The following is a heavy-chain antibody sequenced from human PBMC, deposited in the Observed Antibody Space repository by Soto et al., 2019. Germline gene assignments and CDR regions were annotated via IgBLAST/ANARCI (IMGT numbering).Heavy chain of an antibody. D-gene: IGHD6-19*01. CDR2: IHDSGTT. Sequence: QVQLKESGPDLVKPSETLSLTCTVSGASFGTGSHYWIWFGQPPGKVPEWIGYIHDSGTTNYVSSLKSRVSISADPSRNQFFLKVYSVTAADTAVYYCARGWDAGYWGQGTLVTVSS. V-gene: IGHV4-61*01. CDR3: ARGWDAGY. CDR1: GASFGTGSHY. J-gene: IGHJ4*02.